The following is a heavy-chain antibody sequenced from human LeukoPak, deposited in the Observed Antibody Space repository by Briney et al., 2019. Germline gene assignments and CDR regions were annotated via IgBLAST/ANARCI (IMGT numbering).Heavy chain of an antibody. D-gene: IGHD4-23*01. J-gene: IGHJ4*02. CDR3: AREYGGNVRHFDY. CDR1: GYTFTGYY. CDR2: INPNSGGT. V-gene: IGHV1-2*04. Sequence: ASVKVSCKASGYTFTGYYMHWVRQAPGQGLEWMGWINPNSGGTNYAQKFQGWVTMTRDTSISTAYMELSRLRSDDTAVYDCAREYGGNVRHFDYWGQGTLVTVSS.